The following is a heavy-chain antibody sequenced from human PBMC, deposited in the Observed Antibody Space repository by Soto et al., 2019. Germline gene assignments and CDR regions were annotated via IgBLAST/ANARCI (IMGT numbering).Heavy chain of an antibody. CDR2: ISGNSGSS. V-gene: IGHV3-9*01. CDR3: TKRRSARPGFDAFDL. Sequence: GGSLRLSCVASGFTFEDYSLHWVRQVPGKGLEWVAGISGNSGSSGYADSVRGRFTVSRDNAKNSLFLQMSSLSPEDPALYYCTKRRSARPGFDAFDLWGQGTMVTVSS. J-gene: IGHJ3*01. D-gene: IGHD3-10*01. CDR1: GFTFEDYS.